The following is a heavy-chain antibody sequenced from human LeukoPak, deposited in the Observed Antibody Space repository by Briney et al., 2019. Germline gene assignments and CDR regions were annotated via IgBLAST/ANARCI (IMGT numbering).Heavy chain of an antibody. J-gene: IGHJ5*02. CDR2: IYPGDSET. V-gene: IGHV5-51*01. CDR1: GYSFNSYW. D-gene: IGHD2-2*01. Sequence: GQSLKISCQGSGYSFNSYWIGWVRPMPGKGLEWMGIIYPGDSETRYNPSFKGQVTISADKSISTAYLQWSSLKASDTALYYCARLWDIVVVPAGEGWFDRWGQGTLVTVSS. CDR3: ARLWDIVVVPAGEGWFDR.